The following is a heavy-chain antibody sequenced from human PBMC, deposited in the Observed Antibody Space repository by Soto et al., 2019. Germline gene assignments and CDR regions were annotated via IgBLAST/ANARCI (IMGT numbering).Heavy chain of an antibody. Sequence: QVQLVQSGAEVKEPGASVRVSCKASGYTFSSYGFSWVRQAPGQGLEWVAWISANSGDTNSAQKFQGRVTLTTDTSTSTADMDLRSLTSDETAISYCARDVRESSCVQSCIYIDVWGQGTLVTVSS. CDR3: ARDVRESSCVQSCIYIDV. CDR2: ISANSGDT. V-gene: IGHV1-18*01. D-gene: IGHD2-15*01. CDR1: GYTFSSYG. J-gene: IGHJ4*02.